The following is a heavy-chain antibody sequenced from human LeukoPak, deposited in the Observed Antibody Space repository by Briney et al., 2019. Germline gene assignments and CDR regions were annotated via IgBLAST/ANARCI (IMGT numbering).Heavy chain of an antibody. Sequence: PGRPLRLSCVASGFTFSTFAMHWVRRTPDKGLDWVASISSDGRSENYADSVEGRFTISRDNSKNTLYLRMNNLTPEDTAVYYCAKGCSSASYANWFGPWGQGTLVTVSS. CDR2: ISSDGRSE. V-gene: IGHV3-30*18. J-gene: IGHJ5*02. CDR1: GFTFSTFA. CDR3: AKGCSSASYANWFGP. D-gene: IGHD3-22*01.